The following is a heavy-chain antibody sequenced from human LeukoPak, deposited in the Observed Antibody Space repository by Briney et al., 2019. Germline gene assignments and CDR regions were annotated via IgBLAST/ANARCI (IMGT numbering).Heavy chain of an antibody. CDR2: ISSSGSTI. CDR3: ARGSVLTFHY. Sequence: PGGSLRLSCAASGFTLTNAWMSWVRQTPGKGLEWVSYISSSGSTIYYADSVKGRFTISRDNSKNTLYLQMNSLRAEDTAVYYCARGSVLTFHYWGQGTLVTVSS. V-gene: IGHV3-11*01. J-gene: IGHJ4*02. CDR1: GFTLTNAW. D-gene: IGHD3-10*01.